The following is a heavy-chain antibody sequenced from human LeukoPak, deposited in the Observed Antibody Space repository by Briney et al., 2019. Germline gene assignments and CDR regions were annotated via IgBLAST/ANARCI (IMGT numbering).Heavy chain of an antibody. Sequence: SEALSLTCSVYGGSFSGYYWSWIRQPPGEGLEWIGYIYYSGSTNYNPSLKSRVAISVDTSKIQFSLKLSSVTAADTAVYYCAKVRPRATLYYYYMGVWGKGTTVTISS. J-gene: IGHJ6*03. D-gene: IGHD5-12*01. CDR3: AKVRPRATLYYYYMGV. V-gene: IGHV4-59*01. CDR1: GGSFSGYY. CDR2: IYYSGST.